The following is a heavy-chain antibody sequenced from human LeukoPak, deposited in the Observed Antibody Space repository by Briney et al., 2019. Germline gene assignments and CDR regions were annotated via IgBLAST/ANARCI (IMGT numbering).Heavy chain of an antibody. CDR2: IYYSGST. V-gene: IGHV4-39*07. D-gene: IGHD2-2*01. J-gene: IGHJ5*02. CDR1: GGSISSSSYY. Sequence: SETLSLTCTVSGGSISSSSYYWGWIRQPPGKGLEWIGSIYYSGSTYYNPSLKSRVTISVDTSKNQFSLKLSSVTAADTAVYYCARGYSDCSSTSCHNWFDPWGQGTLVTVSS. CDR3: ARGYSDCSSTSCHNWFDP.